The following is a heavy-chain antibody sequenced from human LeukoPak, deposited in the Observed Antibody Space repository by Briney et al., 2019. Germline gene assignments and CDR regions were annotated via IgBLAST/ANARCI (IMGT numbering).Heavy chain of an antibody. J-gene: IGHJ4*02. CDR1: GFTFSSYA. D-gene: IGHD3-22*01. Sequence: SGASLRLSCAASGFTFSSYAMSWVRQAPGKGLEWVSAISGSGGSTYYADSVKGRFTISRDNSKNTLYLQMNSLRAEDTAVYYCAKAPGGYYYTFDYWGQGTLVTVSS. V-gene: IGHV3-23*01. CDR2: ISGSGGST. CDR3: AKAPGGYYYTFDY.